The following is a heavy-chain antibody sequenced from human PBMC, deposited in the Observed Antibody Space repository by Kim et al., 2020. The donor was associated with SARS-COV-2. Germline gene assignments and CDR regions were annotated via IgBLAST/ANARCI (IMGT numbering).Heavy chain of an antibody. V-gene: IGHV3-30*02. J-gene: IGHJ4*02. Sequence: ADSGKGRFTISRENSQNTLYLQINSLRAEDTVVYYCAKDWGGTTWGEGDYWGQGTLVTVSS. D-gene: IGHD1-7*01. CDR3: AKDWGGTTWGEGDY.